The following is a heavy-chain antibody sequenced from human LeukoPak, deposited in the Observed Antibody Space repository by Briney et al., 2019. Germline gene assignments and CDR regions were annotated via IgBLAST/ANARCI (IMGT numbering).Heavy chain of an antibody. V-gene: IGHV3-48*02. CDR2: ISSSSSTI. Sequence: GGSLRLSCAASGFTFSSYNMNWVRQAPGKGLEWLSYISSSSSTIYYADSVKGRFTISRDNAKNSLHVRMNSLRDEDTAVYYCARGDLDYWGQGTLVTVSS. CDR1: GFTFSSYN. CDR3: ARGDLDY. J-gene: IGHJ4*02.